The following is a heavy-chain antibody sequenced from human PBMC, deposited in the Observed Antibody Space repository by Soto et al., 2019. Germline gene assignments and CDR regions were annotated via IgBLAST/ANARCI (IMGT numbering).Heavy chain of an antibody. D-gene: IGHD6-13*01. J-gene: IGHJ5*02. CDR2: ISPSTGET. V-gene: IGHV1-18*01. Sequence: QVQLVQSGPEVKKPGASVKVSCKASGYSFSSYGITWVRQAPGQGLEWMGWISPSTGETNYAQKFQGRVNVTTDRSTTTAYLELSSLRPNDTAVYYCARDWYPRFDPWGPGTLVTVSS. CDR1: GYSFSSYG. CDR3: ARDWYPRFDP.